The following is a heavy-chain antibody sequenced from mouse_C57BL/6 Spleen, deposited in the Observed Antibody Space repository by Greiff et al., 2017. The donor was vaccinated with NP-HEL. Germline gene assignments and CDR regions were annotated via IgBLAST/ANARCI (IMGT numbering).Heavy chain of an antibody. J-gene: IGHJ3*01. CDR3: ARSDGYDGSWFAY. V-gene: IGHV14-2*01. CDR1: GFNIKDYY. Sequence: EVQLQQSGAELVKPGASVKLSCTASGFNIKDYYMHWVKQRTEQGLEWIGRIDPEDGDTKYAPKFQGKATITADTSSNTAYLQISSLTSEDTAVYYCARSDGYDGSWFAYWGQGTLVTVSA. D-gene: IGHD2-2*01. CDR2: IDPEDGDT.